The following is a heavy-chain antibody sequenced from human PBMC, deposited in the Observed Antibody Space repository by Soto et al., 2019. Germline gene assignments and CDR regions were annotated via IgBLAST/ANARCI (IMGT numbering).Heavy chain of an antibody. J-gene: IGHJ6*03. CDR3: ARVDWGEIYQLPHYMDV. V-gene: IGHV4-31*03. Sequence: QVQLQESGPGLVKPSQTLSLTCTVSGGSISSGGYYWSWIRQHPGKGLEWIGYIYYSGSTYYNPSLKRRVTISVDTSKNQFSVKLSAVTAADTAVYYCARVDWGEIYQLPHYMDVWGKGTTVTVSS. D-gene: IGHD2-2*01. CDR1: GGSISSGGYY. CDR2: IYYSGST.